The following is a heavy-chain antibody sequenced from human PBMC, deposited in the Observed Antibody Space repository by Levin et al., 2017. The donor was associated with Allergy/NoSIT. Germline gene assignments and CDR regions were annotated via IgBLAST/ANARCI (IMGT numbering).Heavy chain of an antibody. CDR2: ISYDGSNK. Sequence: PGESLKISCAASGFTFSSYAMHWVRQAPGKGLEWVAVISYDGSNKYYADSVKGRFTISRDNSKNTLYLQMNSLRAEDTAVYYCARGAVVVPAARFLEGDYYYYYGMDVWGQGTTVTVSS. D-gene: IGHD2-2*01. CDR3: ARGAVVVPAARFLEGDYYYYYGMDV. J-gene: IGHJ6*02. CDR1: GFTFSSYA. V-gene: IGHV3-30-3*01.